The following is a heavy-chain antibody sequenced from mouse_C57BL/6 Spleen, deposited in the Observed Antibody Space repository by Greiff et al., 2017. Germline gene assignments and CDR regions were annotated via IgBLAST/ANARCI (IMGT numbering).Heavy chain of an antibody. CDR3: ARKDGYYDAMDY. CDR2: IWSGGST. J-gene: IGHJ4*01. Sequence: VMLVESGPGLVQPSQSLSITCTVSGFSLTSYGVHWVRQSPGKGLEWLGVIWSGGSTDYNAAFISRLSISKDNSKSQVFFKMNSLQADDTAIYYCARKDGYYDAMDYWGQGTSVTVSS. CDR1: GFSLTSYG. D-gene: IGHD2-3*01. V-gene: IGHV2-2*01.